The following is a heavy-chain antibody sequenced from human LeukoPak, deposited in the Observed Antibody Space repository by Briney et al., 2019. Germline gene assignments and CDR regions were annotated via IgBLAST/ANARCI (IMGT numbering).Heavy chain of an antibody. V-gene: IGHV3-21*01. D-gene: IGHD2-2*01. CDR2: ISLSGRFI. Sequence: PGGSLRLSCGASGFNFSAFSMSWVRQAPGKGLEWVASISLSGRFIYYADSLKGRFTISRDNATNSVHLQVNSLRAEDTAVYYCAREMLVIPAAVDYWGQGTLVTVSS. J-gene: IGHJ4*02. CDR3: AREMLVIPAAVDY. CDR1: GFNFSAFS.